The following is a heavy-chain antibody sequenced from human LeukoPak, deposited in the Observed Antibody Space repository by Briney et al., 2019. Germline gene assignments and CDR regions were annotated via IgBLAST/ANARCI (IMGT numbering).Heavy chain of an antibody. CDR3: ARESSSSSPFGY. V-gene: IGHV1-8*03. D-gene: IGHD6-6*01. CDR2: MNPNSGNT. CDR1: GYTFTSYD. Sequence: ASVKVSCKASGYTFTSYDINWVRQATGQGLEWMGWMNPNSGNTGYAQKFQGRVTITRNTSISTAYMELSSLRSEDTAVYYCARESSSSSPFGYWGQGTLVTVSS. J-gene: IGHJ4*02.